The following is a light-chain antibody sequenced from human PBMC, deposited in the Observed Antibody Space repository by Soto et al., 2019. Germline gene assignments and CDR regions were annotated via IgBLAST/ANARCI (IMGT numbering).Light chain of an antibody. CDR3: SSYTSTSTLV. CDR2: EVT. J-gene: IGLJ1*01. Sequence: QSALTQPASVSGSPGQSITISCTGTSNDVGTHNFVSWYQQHPGKAPKLMIHEVTDRPSGVSNRFSGSKSGNTASLTISGLQAEDEADYDCSSYTSTSTLVFGTGTKVTVL. CDR1: SNDVGTHNF. V-gene: IGLV2-14*01.